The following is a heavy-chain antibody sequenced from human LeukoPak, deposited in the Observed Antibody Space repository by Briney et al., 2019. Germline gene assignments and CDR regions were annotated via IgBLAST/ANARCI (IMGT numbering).Heavy chain of an antibody. J-gene: IGHJ6*03. CDR2: ISSSSSYI. CDR1: GFTFSSYS. D-gene: IGHD3-10*01. Sequence: GGSLRLSCAASGFTFSSYSMNWVRQAPGKGLEWVSSISSSSSYIYYADSVKGRFTISRDNAKNSLYLQMNSLRAEDTAVYYCARDRFGELPTYYMVVWGKGTTVTVSS. CDR3: ARDRFGELPTYYMVV. V-gene: IGHV3-21*01.